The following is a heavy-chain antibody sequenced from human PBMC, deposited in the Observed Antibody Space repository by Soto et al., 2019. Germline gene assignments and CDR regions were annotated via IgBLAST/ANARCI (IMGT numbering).Heavy chain of an antibody. CDR3: ARERPDGARLDP. V-gene: IGHV4-30-4*01. CDR2: IYHSGST. CDR1: GGSISSGDYY. Sequence: QVQLQESGPGLVKPSQTLSLTCTVSGGSISSGDYYWSWIRQPPGKGLEWIGYIYHSGSTYYNPSRKSRVTISVDTSKTQFSLKLSSVTAADTAVYYCARERPDGARLDPWGQGTLVTVSS. D-gene: IGHD6-6*01. J-gene: IGHJ5*02.